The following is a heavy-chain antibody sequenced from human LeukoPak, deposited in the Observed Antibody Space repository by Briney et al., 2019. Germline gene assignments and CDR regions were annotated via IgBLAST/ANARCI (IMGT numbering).Heavy chain of an antibody. CDR2: VTSNGRTK. V-gene: IGHV3-30*04. CDR3: ARIFSAYLYYFDY. D-gene: IGHD2-21*01. CDR1: GFTFSNYA. J-gene: IGHJ4*02. Sequence: PGGSLRLSCAASGFTFSNYAMSWVRQAPGKGLEWVGLVTSNGRTKYYADSVKGRFTVSRDDPKNTLYLQMNSLGAEDTAVYYCARIFSAYLYYFDYWGQGTLVTVSS.